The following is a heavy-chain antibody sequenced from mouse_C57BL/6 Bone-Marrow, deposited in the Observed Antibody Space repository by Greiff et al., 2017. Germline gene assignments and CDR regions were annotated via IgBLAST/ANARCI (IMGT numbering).Heavy chain of an antibody. Sequence: DVMLVESGGGLVQPGGSLKLSCAASGFTFSDYGMAWVRQAPRKGPEWVAFISNLAYSIYYADTVTGRFTISRENAKNTLYLEMSSLRSEDTAMDSCARRYDSYLSYAMDYWGQGTSVTVSS. CDR1: GFTFSDYG. V-gene: IGHV5-15*04. J-gene: IGHJ4*01. CDR2: ISNLAYSI. D-gene: IGHD2-3*01. CDR3: ARRYDSYLSYAMDY.